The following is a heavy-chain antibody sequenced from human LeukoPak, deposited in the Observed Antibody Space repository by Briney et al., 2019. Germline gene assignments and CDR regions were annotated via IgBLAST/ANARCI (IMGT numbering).Heavy chain of an antibody. CDR2: IYYSGST. V-gene: IGHV4-59*01. D-gene: IGHD4-17*01. J-gene: IGHJ4*02. CDR3: ARDREDYGDYVPFDY. Sequence: PSETLSLTCTVSGGSISSYYWSWIRQPPGKGLEWIGYIYYSGSTNYNPSLKSRVTISVDTSKNQFSLKLSSVTAADTAVYYCARDREDYGDYVPFDYWGQGTLVTLSS. CDR1: GGSISSYY.